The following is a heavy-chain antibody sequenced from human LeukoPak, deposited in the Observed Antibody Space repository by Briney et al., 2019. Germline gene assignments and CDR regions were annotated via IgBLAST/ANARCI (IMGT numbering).Heavy chain of an antibody. CDR2: IYYSGST. CDR1: GGSISSGDYY. D-gene: IGHD1-26*01. Sequence: SQTLSLTCTVSGGSISSGDYYWSWIRQPPGKGLEWIGYIYYSGSTYYNPSLKSRVTISVDTSKNQFSLKLSSVTAADTAVYYCAREAASGSYYDYWGQGTLVTVSS. J-gene: IGHJ4*02. V-gene: IGHV4-30-4*01. CDR3: AREAASGSYYDY.